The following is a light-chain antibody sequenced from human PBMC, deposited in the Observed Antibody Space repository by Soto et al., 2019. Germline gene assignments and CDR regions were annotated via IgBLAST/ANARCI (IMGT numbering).Light chain of an antibody. CDR1: QSISDY. V-gene: IGKV1-39*01. CDR3: QQSRGTSHT. J-gene: IGKJ4*01. CDR2: ASS. Sequence: DIQMTQSPSSLSASVGDRVTITCRASQSISDYLNWYQQKPGKAPNLLIYASSILQSGVPSRFSGSGSGTDFTLTITSLQPEDFATYYCQQSRGTSHTFGGGTKVEVK.